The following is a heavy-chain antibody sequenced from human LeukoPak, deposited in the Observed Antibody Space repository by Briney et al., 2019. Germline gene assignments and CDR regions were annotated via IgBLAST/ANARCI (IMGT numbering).Heavy chain of an antibody. CDR1: GGSISSSSYY. CDR3: AGDPIALAGNVFDF. D-gene: IGHD6-19*01. V-gene: IGHV4-39*02. Sequence: SETLSLTCTASGGSISSSSYYWGWIRQPPGKGLEWIGSIYYSGSTYYNPSLKSRVTISVDTSKNQFSLKLSSVTAADTAVYYCAGDPIALAGNVFDFWGRGTVVTVSS. J-gene: IGHJ3*01. CDR2: IYYSGST.